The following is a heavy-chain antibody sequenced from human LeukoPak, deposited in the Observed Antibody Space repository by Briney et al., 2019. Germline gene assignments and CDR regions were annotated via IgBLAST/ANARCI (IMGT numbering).Heavy chain of an antibody. J-gene: IGHJ3*02. D-gene: IGHD5-12*01. CDR1: GGSINSYY. CDR3: ARDHRGAFDI. Sequence: SETLSPTCTVSGGSINSYYWSWIRQPPGKGLEWIGYIYYIGSTNYNPSLKSRVTISLDTSKNQFSLKLSSVTAADTAVYYCARDHRGAFDIWGQGTMVTVSS. V-gene: IGHV4-4*08. CDR2: IYYIGST.